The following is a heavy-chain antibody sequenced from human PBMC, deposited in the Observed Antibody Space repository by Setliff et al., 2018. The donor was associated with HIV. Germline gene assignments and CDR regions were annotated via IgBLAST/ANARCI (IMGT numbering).Heavy chain of an antibody. Sequence: SETLSLTCAVSGGSFSAYYWSWIRQSPHKGLEWIGEIDHTGSAYYNPSLISRVTISVDPSKNRFSLKLSSVTAADTALYYCARGPRVFAAVVETPFAFWGQGTRVTVSS. V-gene: IGHV4-34*01. CDR3: ARGPRVFAAVVETPFAF. CDR2: IDHTGSA. CDR1: GGSFSAYY. D-gene: IGHD6-19*01. J-gene: IGHJ4*02.